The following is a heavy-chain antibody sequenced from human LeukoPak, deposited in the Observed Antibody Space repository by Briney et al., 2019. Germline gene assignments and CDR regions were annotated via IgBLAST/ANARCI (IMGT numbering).Heavy chain of an antibody. J-gene: IGHJ2*01. Sequence: SQTLSLTCTVSGGSISSGDYYWSWIRQPPGKGLEWIGYIYYSGSTYYNPSLKSRVTISVDTSKNQFSLKLSSVTAADTAVYYCARNLAYCGGDCHSGYWYFDLWGRGTLVTVSS. D-gene: IGHD2-21*02. CDR1: GGSISSGDYY. CDR3: ARNLAYCGGDCHSGYWYFDL. CDR2: IYYSGST. V-gene: IGHV4-30-4*01.